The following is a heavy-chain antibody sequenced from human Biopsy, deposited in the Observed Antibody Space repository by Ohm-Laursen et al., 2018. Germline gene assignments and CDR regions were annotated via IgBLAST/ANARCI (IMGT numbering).Heavy chain of an antibody. CDR3: ARDRDRRGWFDP. CDR2: IYTSGIT. CDR1: GGSLSSYS. J-gene: IGHJ5*02. Sequence: SETLSLTCTVSGGSLSSYSWSWIRQPAGKGLEWIGQIYTSGITNYNPSLKSRVTMSDDTSKNKFSLRVSSVTAADTAVYYCARDRDRRGWFDPWGQGTLVTVSS. V-gene: IGHV4-4*07. D-gene: IGHD1-14*01.